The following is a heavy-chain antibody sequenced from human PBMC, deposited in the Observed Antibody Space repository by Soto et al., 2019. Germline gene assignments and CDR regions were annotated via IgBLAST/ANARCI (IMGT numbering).Heavy chain of an antibody. CDR1: GLSLTTSGVG. CDR3: SQGGSGSYYGMDV. CDR2: ICWDNDK. Sequence: QITLKESGPTLVKPTQTLTLTCTFSGLSLTTSGVGVSWIRQPPGKALEWLAVICWDNDKRFSPSLKTRLTITRDTSKNQVILTMTNMDPVDTGTYYCSQGGSGSYYGMDVWGQGTTVTVSS. D-gene: IGHD3-10*01. J-gene: IGHJ6*02. V-gene: IGHV2-5*02.